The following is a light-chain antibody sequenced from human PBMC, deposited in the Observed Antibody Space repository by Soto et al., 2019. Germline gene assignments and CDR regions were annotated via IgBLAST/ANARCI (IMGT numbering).Light chain of an antibody. V-gene: IGLV2-11*01. Sequence: QSALTQPRSVSGSPGQSVTISCTGTSSDVGVYSFVSWYQQQPGKAPKLMLYDVSQRPSGVPDRFSGSRSGNTASLTISGLQAVDEADYYCCSYAATSVIFGGGTKLT. J-gene: IGLJ2*01. CDR1: SSDVGVYSF. CDR3: CSYAATSVI. CDR2: DVS.